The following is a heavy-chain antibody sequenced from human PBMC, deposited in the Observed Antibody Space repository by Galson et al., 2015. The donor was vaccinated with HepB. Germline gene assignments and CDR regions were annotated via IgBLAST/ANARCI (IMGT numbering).Heavy chain of an antibody. CDR3: ARLLRYSFYMDV. D-gene: IGHD2-15*01. Sequence: SATLSLTCPVSGGSISNSSYYWGWIRQPPGKGLEWIGNIYYSRSTSSNPSLKRRVTMSVDTSKNQFSLKLSSVTAADTTVYYCARLLRYSFYMDVWGKGTTVTVSS. CDR1: GGSISNSSYY. J-gene: IGHJ6*03. V-gene: IGHV4-39*01. CDR2: IYYSRST.